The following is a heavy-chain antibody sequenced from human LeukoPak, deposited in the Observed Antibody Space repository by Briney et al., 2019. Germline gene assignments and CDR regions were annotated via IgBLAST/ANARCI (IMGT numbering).Heavy chain of an antibody. CDR3: AREQYYGDYDARNYYYYYMDV. CDR1: GYTFTSYA. CDR2: INPNSGGT. V-gene: IGHV1-2*02. J-gene: IGHJ6*03. Sequence: ASVKVSCKASGYTFTSYAMNWVRQAPGQGLEWMGWINPNSGGTNYAQKFQGRVTMTRDTSISTAYMELSRLRSDDTAVYYCAREQYYGDYDARNYYYYYMDVWGKGTTVTVSS. D-gene: IGHD4-17*01.